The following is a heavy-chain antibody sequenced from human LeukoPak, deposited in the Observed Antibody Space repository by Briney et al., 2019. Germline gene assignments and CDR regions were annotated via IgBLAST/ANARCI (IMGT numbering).Heavy chain of an antibody. J-gene: IGHJ5*02. V-gene: IGHV7-4-1*02. D-gene: IGHD2-15*01. CDR3: ARELVVVVVAATPVPNNWFDP. CDR2: INTNTGNP. Sequence: ASVKVSCKASGYTFTSYAMNWVRQAPGQGLEWMGWINTNTGNPTYAQGFTGRFVFSLDTSVSTAYLQISSLKAEDTAVYYCARELVVVVVAATPVPNNWFDPWGQGTLVTVSS. CDR1: GYTFTSYA.